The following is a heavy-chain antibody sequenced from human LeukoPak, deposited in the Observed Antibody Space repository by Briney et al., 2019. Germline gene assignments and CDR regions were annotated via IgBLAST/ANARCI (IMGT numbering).Heavy chain of an antibody. CDR3: ARHSKRWLHLDY. CDR1: GGSFSSDTSY. D-gene: IGHD5-12*01. J-gene: IGHJ4*02. CDR2: IYYSGST. V-gene: IGHV4-31*03. Sequence: SQTLSLTCTVSGGSFSSDTSYWSWIRQHPGKGLEWIGYIYYSGSTYYNPSLRSRVTISMDKSKNQFSLKVRSVTAADTAVNYCARHSKRWLHLDYWGQGTLVSVSS.